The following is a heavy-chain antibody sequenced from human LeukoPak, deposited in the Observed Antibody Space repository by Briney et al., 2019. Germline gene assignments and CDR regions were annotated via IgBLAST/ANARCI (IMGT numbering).Heavy chain of an antibody. J-gene: IGHJ4*02. CDR2: IKEDGTET. D-gene: IGHD5-24*01. V-gene: IGHV3-7*03. Sequence: GGSLRLSCAASGFTFSSSAMSWVRQAPGKGLEWVANIKEDGTETYYVDSVKGRFTISRDNAKNSLYLQMNSLRVEDTAVYYCAKEGRSLQTYWGQGTLVTVSS. CDR3: AKEGRSLQTY. CDR1: GFTFSSSA.